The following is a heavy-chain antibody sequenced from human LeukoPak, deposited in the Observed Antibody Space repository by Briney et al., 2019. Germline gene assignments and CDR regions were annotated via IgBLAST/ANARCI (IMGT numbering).Heavy chain of an antibody. J-gene: IGHJ4*02. D-gene: IGHD6-19*01. CDR1: GFTFSSYG. Sequence: GRSLRLSCAASGFTFSSYGMHWVRQAPGKGLEWVAVIWYDGSNKYYADSVKGRFTISRDNSKNTLYLQMNSLRAEETAVYFCARDSSGWTFDYWGRGTLVTVSS. CDR2: IWYDGSNK. CDR3: ARDSSGWTFDY. V-gene: IGHV3-33*01.